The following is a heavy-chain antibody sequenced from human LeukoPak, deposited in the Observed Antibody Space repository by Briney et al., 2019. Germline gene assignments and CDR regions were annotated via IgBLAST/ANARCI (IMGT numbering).Heavy chain of an antibody. J-gene: IGHJ5*02. CDR3: ARDNWGWFDT. D-gene: IGHD7-27*01. CDR2: IKQGGREE. CDR1: EFIFSDYW. V-gene: IGHV3-7*03. Sequence: GGSLRLSCVASEFIFSDYWMSWVRQAPGKGLEWVANIKQGGREEKYVSSVKGRFAISRDDAKSTLYLQMDSLSGDDTAVYYCARDNWGWFDTWGRGTLVTVSS.